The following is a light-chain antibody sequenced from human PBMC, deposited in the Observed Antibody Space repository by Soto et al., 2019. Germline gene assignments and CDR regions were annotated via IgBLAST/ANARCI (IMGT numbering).Light chain of an antibody. CDR3: ASYGGNNNLL. V-gene: IGLV2-8*01. CDR2: EVT. CDR1: STDVGGYNY. J-gene: IGLJ2*01. Sequence: QSALTQPPSASGSPGQSVTISCTGTSTDVGGYNYVSWYQQHPGKAPKLMIFEVTKWPSGVPDRFSGSKFGNTASLTVSGLQAEDEADYYCASYGGNNNLLFGGGTKVTVL.